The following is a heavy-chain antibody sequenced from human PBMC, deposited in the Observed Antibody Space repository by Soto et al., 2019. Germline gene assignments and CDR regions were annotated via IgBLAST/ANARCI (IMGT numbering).Heavy chain of an antibody. J-gene: IGHJ4*02. D-gene: IGHD5-12*01. Sequence: QVQLVQSGAEVKKPGASVKGSCKASGYTFTSYAMHWVRQAPGQRLEWMGWINAGNGNTKYSQKFQGRVTITRDTSASTAYMELSSLRSEDTAVYYCAGGGWGGYDPFFDYWGQGTLVTVSS. CDR1: GYTFTSYA. CDR3: AGGGWGGYDPFFDY. CDR2: INAGNGNT. V-gene: IGHV1-3*01.